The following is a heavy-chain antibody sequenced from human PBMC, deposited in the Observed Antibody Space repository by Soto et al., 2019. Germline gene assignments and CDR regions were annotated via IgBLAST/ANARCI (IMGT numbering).Heavy chain of an antibody. J-gene: IGHJ4*02. D-gene: IGHD3-9*01. CDR2: IKSKTDGGTT. Sequence: PGGSLRLSCAASGFTFSNAWMSWVRQAPGKGLEWVGRIKSKTDGGTTDYAAPVKGRFTISRDDSKNTLYLQMNSLKTEDTAVYYCTGPYYDILTGYSYDYWGQGTLVTVSS. CDR1: GFTFSNAW. CDR3: TGPYYDILTGYSYDY. V-gene: IGHV3-15*01.